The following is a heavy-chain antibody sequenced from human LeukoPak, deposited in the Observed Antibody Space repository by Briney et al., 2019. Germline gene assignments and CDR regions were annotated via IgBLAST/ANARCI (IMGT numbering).Heavy chain of an antibody. D-gene: IGHD3-22*01. CDR1: GGSISSGGYY. CDR2: IYYSGST. CDR3: ARLYYYDSSGQNWFDP. V-gene: IGHV4-31*03. Sequence: SETLSLTCTVSGGSISSGGYYWSWIRQHPGKGLEWIGYIYYSGSTYYNPSLKSRVTISVGTSKNQFSLKLSSVTAADTAVYYCARLYYYDSSGQNWFDPWGQGTLVTVSS. J-gene: IGHJ5*02.